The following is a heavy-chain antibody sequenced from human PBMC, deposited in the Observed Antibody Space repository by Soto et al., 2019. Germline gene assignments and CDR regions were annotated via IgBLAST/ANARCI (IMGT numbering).Heavy chain of an antibody. V-gene: IGHV4-31*03. CDR1: GGSISSGGYY. D-gene: IGHD6-13*01. CDR2: IYYSGST. CDR3: ARDLADAGKRTNWFDP. J-gene: IGHJ5*02. Sequence: PSETLSLTCTVSGGSISSGGYYWSWIRQHPGKGLEWIGYIYYSGSTYYNPSLKSRVTISVDTSKNQFSLKLSSVTAADTAVYYCARDLADAGKRTNWFDPWGQGTLVTVSS.